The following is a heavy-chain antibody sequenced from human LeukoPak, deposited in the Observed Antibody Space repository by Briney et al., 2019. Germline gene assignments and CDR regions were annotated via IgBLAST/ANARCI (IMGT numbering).Heavy chain of an antibody. Sequence: LSGGSLRLSCAASGFTFSSYAMSWVRQAPGKGLEWVSAISGSGGSTYYADSVKGRFTISRDNSKNTLYLQMNSLRAEDTAVYYCAKGLARWLAPFDYWGQGTLVTVSS. CDR3: AKGLARWLAPFDY. D-gene: IGHD6-19*01. J-gene: IGHJ4*02. V-gene: IGHV3-23*01. CDR2: ISGSGGST. CDR1: GFTFSSYA.